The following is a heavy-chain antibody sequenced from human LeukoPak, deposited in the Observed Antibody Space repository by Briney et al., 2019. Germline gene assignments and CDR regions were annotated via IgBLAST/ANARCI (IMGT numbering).Heavy chain of an antibody. CDR3: AKGLNYDILTGQFDH. V-gene: IGHV3-7*03. D-gene: IGHD3-9*01. J-gene: IGHJ4*02. Sequence: GGSLRLSCAASGFTFSSYWMTWVRQAPGKGLEWVANIKLDVSETYYVDSVRGRFTISRDNAKNSLYLQMNSLRVEDMALYYCAKGLNYDILTGQFDHWGQGTLVTVSS. CDR2: IKLDVSET. CDR1: GFTFSSYW.